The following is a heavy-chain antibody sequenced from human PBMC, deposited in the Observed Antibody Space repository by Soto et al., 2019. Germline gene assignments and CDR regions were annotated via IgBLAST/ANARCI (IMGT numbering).Heavy chain of an antibody. V-gene: IGHV1-46*01. Sequence: ASVKVSCKAIGYSFTSHYMHWVRQAPGQGLEWMGTIYPGGVNIGYAQKFKGRVTMTKDTSTSTVYMELNSLTSEDTAVYYCAKDQLYIRGVIHNWFDPWGQGTLVTVSS. CDR1: GYSFTSHY. D-gene: IGHD3-10*02. CDR2: IYPGGVNI. J-gene: IGHJ5*02. CDR3: AKDQLYIRGVIHNWFDP.